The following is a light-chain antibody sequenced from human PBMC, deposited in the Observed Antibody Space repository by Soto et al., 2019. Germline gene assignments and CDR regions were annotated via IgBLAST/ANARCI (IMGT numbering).Light chain of an antibody. CDR2: DVN. CDR1: SSDVGGYNY. CDR3: CSYAGNYTYV. Sequence: QSVLTQPRSVSGSPGQAVTISCTGTSSDVGGYNYVSWYQQHPGKAPKLMICDVNTRPSGVPDRLSGSKSGNTASLTISGLQAEDEADYYCCSYAGNYTYVFGTGTKVTVL. V-gene: IGLV2-11*01. J-gene: IGLJ1*01.